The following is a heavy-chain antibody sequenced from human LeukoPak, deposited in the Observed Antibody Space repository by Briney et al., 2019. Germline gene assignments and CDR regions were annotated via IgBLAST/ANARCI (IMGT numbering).Heavy chain of an antibody. CDR1: GXTVRSSY. CDR3: ARDHGDS. CDR2: IWSGGTT. J-gene: IGHJ4*02. V-gene: IGHV3-66*01. Sequence: PGGSLRLSCAASGXTVRSSYVSWVRQAPGKGLEWVSVIWSGGTTHYTDSVKGRFTISRDDSKNTVYLQMNNLRVEDTAVYFCARDHGDSWGQGTLVTVSS.